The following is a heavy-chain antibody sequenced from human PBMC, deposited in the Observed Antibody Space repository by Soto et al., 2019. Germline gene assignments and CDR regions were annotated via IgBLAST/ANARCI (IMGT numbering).Heavy chain of an antibody. CDR3: ARGDRGAFDL. CDR1: GFTFSYYW. D-gene: IGHD2-21*02. J-gene: IGHJ3*01. Sequence: EVHLVESEGGLVQPGGSLRLSCAASGFTFSYYWMHWVRQAPGQGLVWVSRIHSDGSSTTYADSVKGRYTISRDNAKNTLYLKMNSLRAEDTAVYYCARGDRGAFDLWGQGTMVTVSS. CDR2: IHSDGSST. V-gene: IGHV3-74*01.